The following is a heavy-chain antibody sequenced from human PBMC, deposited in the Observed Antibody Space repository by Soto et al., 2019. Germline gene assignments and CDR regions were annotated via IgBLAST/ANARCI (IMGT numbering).Heavy chain of an antibody. J-gene: IGHJ6*02. Sequence: QVQLVQSGAEVKKPGSSVKVSCKASGGTFSSYAISWVRQAPGQGLEWMGGIIPIFGTANYAQKFQGRVTITADESTSTAYMELSSLRSEDTAVYYCARDGGYCSSTSCRGYYYSGMDVWGQGTTVTVSS. CDR2: IIPIFGTA. CDR3: ARDGGYCSSTSCRGYYYSGMDV. CDR1: GGTFSSYA. V-gene: IGHV1-69*01. D-gene: IGHD2-2*01.